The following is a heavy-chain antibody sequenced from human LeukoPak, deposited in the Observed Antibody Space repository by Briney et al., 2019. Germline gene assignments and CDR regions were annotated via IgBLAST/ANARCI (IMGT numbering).Heavy chain of an antibody. D-gene: IGHD2-15*01. J-gene: IGHJ6*02. CDR2: ISSNGGST. CDR1: GFTFSSYA. Sequence: GGSLRLSCSASGFTFSSYAMHWVRQAPGKGLEYVSAISSNGGSTYYADSVKGRFTISRDNSKNTLYLQMNSLRAEDTAVYYCARDVGYSGDYYGMDVWGQGTTVTVSS. CDR3: ARDVGYSGDYYGMDV. V-gene: IGHV3-64*04.